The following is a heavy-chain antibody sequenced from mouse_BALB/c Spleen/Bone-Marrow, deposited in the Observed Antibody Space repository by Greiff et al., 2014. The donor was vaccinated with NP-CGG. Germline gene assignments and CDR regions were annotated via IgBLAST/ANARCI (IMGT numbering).Heavy chain of an antibody. CDR1: GYAFTDYL. CDR2: INPGSGGT. J-gene: IGHJ1*01. CDR3: ARWLGPGWYFDV. Sequence: QVHVKQSGAELVRPGTSVKVSCKASGYAFTDYLIEWVKQRPGQGLEWIGVINPGSGGTHYNEKFKGKATLTADKSSSTAYMQLSSLTSDDSAVYFCARWLGPGWYFDVWGAGTTVTVSS. D-gene: IGHD4-1*01. V-gene: IGHV1-54*01.